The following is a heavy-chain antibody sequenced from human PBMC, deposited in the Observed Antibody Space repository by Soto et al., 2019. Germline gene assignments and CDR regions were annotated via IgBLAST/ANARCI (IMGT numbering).Heavy chain of an antibody. CDR3: AKDVPPPFAVWYESGHFDY. J-gene: IGHJ4*02. D-gene: IGHD6-13*01. CDR1: GFTFSSYG. V-gene: IGHV3-30*18. CDR2: ISYDGSNK. Sequence: GGSLRLSCAASGFTFSSYGMHWVRQAPGKGLEWVAVISYDGSNKYYADSVKGRFTISRDNSKNTLYLQMNSLRVEDTAVYYCAKDVPPPFAVWYESGHFDYWGQGTLVTVSS.